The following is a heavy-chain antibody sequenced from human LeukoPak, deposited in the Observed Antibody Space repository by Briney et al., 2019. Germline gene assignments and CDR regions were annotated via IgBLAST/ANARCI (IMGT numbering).Heavy chain of an antibody. Sequence: GGSLRLSCAASGFTFSNYAMTWFRQAPGKGLEWVSGITGSGISTYYADSVKGRFTISRDNSKNTLYPQMNTLRAEDTAIYYCAKDNTKTTIDAFDIWGQGTMVTVSS. CDR1: GFTFSNYA. V-gene: IGHV3-23*01. D-gene: IGHD4-17*01. J-gene: IGHJ3*02. CDR3: AKDNTKTTIDAFDI. CDR2: ITGSGIST.